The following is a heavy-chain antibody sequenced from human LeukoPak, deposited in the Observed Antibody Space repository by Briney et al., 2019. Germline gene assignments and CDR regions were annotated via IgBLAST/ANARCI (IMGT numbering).Heavy chain of an antibody. CDR3: TRDEGLVAGIWRAYDI. CDR1: GFTFSNYA. Sequence: PGGSLRLSCAGAGFTFSNYAMSSIRQAPGKGLEWVSLITGSGDNSYYADSVKGRFTLSRDNSKNTLFLQMDSLRAEDTAVYYCTRDEGLVAGIWRAYDIWGQGTMVTVSS. CDR2: ITGSGDNS. V-gene: IGHV3-23*01. J-gene: IGHJ3*02. D-gene: IGHD6-19*01.